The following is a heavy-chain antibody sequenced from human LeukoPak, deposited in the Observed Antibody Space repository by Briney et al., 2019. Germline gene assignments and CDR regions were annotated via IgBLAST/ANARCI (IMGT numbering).Heavy chain of an antibody. D-gene: IGHD2-2*01. CDR1: GYTFTNYD. V-gene: IGHV1-8*03. Sequence: ASVKVSCKASGYTFTNYDINWVRQATGQGLEWMGWMNPNSGNTGYAQKFQGRATITRNTSISTAYMELSSLRSEDTAVYYCATGYCSSTSCYDGNWFDPWGQGTLVTVSS. CDR2: MNPNSGNT. CDR3: ATGYCSSTSCYDGNWFDP. J-gene: IGHJ5*02.